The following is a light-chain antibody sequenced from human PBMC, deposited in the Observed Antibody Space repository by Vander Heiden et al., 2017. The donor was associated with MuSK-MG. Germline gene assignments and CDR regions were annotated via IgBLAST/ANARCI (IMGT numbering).Light chain of an antibody. CDR1: QSLLHSNGYNY. CDR3: MQALQTPWT. J-gene: IGKJ1*01. Sequence: DIVMTQSPLSLPVSLGQPASISCRSSQSLLHSNGYNYLHWYLQRPGQSPQLLIYLGSDRASGVPDRVSGSGSGTEFTLKIRRVEADDVGVYYCMQALQTPWTFGQGTKMEIK. CDR2: LGS. V-gene: IGKV2-28*01.